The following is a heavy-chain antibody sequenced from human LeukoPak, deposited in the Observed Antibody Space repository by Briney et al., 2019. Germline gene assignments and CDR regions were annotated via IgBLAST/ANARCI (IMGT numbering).Heavy chain of an antibody. CDR2: ISSSSSYI. V-gene: IGHV3-21*01. D-gene: IGHD6-13*01. J-gene: IGHJ4*02. CDR1: GFTFSSYS. Sequence: GGTLRLSCAASGFTFSSYSMNWVRQAPGKGLEWVSSISSSSSYIYYADSVKGRFTISRDNAKNSLYLQMNSLRAEDTAVYYCARAGYSSSWYYFDHWGQGTLVTVSS. CDR3: ARAGYSSSWYYFDH.